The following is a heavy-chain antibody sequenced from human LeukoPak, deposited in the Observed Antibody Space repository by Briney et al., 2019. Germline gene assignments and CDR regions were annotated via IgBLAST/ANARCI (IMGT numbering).Heavy chain of an antibody. CDR2: IYPGDSDT. D-gene: IGHD2-21*02. CDR1: GYNFTNYW. V-gene: IGHV5-51*01. CDR3: ARQRDSFFDY. J-gene: IGHJ4*02. Sequence: GESLKISCQGSGYNFTNYWIGWVRQMPGKGLVWMGIIYPGDSDTRYSPSFQGQVTISADKSISSAYLQWSSLKASDTAMYYCARQRDSFFDYWGQGTLVTVSS.